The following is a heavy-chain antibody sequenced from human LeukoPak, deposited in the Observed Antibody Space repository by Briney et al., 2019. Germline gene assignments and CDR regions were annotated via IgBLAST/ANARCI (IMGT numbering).Heavy chain of an antibody. CDR3: ARTSGILEWSRPLDY. CDR1: GYTFTSYG. J-gene: IGHJ4*02. CDR2: ISAYNGNT. D-gene: IGHD3-3*01. Sequence: ASVKVSCKASGYTFTSYGISWVRQAPGQGLEWMGWISAYNGNTNYAQKLQGRVTMNTDTSTSTAYMELRSLRSDDTAVYYCARTSGILEWSRPLDYWGQGTLVTVSS. V-gene: IGHV1-18*01.